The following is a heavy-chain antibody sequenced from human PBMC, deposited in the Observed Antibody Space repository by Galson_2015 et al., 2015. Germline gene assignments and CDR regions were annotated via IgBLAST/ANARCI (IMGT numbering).Heavy chain of an antibody. CDR1: GFTFSSYL. CDR2: ITGSGVST. D-gene: IGHD3-10*02. J-gene: IGHJ6*03. V-gene: IGHV3-23*01. Sequence: SLRLSCEASGFTFSSYLMSWVRQVPGKGLEWVSTITGSGVSTYYADSVKGRFTISRDNSKNTLYLQVNSLRAEDTAVYHCVRRMLPAPHYMDVWGKGTTVTVSS. CDR3: VRRMLPAPHYMDV.